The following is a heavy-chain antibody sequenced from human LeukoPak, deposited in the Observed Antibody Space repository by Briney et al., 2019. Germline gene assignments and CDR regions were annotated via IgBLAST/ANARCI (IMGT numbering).Heavy chain of an antibody. CDR3: VFEIGRSQGAFDI. Sequence: GGSLRLSCAAFGFTFSKYCMHWVRQTPGKGLERVAAIWNDGSDENYADSAKGRFTIFSDKSKNTLYLQMNSLRAEDTAVYYCVFEIGRSQGAFDIWGQGTMITVSS. CDR1: GFTFSKYC. V-gene: IGHV3-33*01. CDR2: IWNDGSDE. D-gene: IGHD1-26*01. J-gene: IGHJ3*02.